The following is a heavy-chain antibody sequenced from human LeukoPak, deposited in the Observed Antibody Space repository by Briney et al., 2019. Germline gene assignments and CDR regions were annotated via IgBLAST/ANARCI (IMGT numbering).Heavy chain of an antibody. CDR3: ARHSSLNYYYGMDV. J-gene: IGHJ6*02. CDR2: IYYSGST. CDR1: GGSISSYY. V-gene: IGHV4-59*01. Sequence: SETLSLTCTVSGGSISSYYWSWIRQPPGKGLEWTGYIYYSGSTNYNPSLKSRVTISVDTSKNQFSLKLSSVTAADTAVYYCARHSSLNYYYGMDVWGQGTTVTVSS. D-gene: IGHD6-6*01.